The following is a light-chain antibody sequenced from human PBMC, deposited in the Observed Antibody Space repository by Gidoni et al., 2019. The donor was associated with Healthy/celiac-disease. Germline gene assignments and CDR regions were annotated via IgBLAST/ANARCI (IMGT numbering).Light chain of an antibody. Sequence: DIQMTQSPSSLSASVGDRVTITCRASQSISSYVNWYQQKPGKAPKLLIYAATSLQSGVPSRCSGSGAGTDFTLTISRLQAEDVANYYWQQSYSTLFTFGGGTKVEIK. J-gene: IGKJ4*01. CDR1: QSISSY. CDR3: QQSYSTLFT. V-gene: IGKV1-39*01. CDR2: AAT.